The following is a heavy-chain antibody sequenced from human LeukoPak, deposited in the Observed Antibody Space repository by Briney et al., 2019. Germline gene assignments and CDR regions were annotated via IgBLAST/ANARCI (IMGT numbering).Heavy chain of an antibody. V-gene: IGHV3-30*02. D-gene: IGHD1-26*01. CDR1: GFTFNNYG. Sequence: GGSLRLSCAASGFTFNNYGMHWVRQAPGKGLEWVAFIRYNGNNQYYADSVKGRFTISRDNAKNSLYLQMNSLRAEDTAVYYCARVRGSYLGYYYMDVWGKGTTVTVSS. CDR2: IRYNGNNQ. CDR3: ARVRGSYLGYYYMDV. J-gene: IGHJ6*03.